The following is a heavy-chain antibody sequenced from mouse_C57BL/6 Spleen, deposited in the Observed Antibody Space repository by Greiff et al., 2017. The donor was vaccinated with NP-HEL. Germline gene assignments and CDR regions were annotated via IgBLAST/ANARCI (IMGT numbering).Heavy chain of an antibody. CDR1: GFSLTSYA. J-gene: IGHJ2*01. Sequence: VQLQESGPGLVAPSQSLSITCTVSGFSLTSYAISWVRQPPGKGLEWLGVIWTGGGTNYNSALKSRLSISKDNSKSQVFLKMNSLQTDDTARYYCARGAHYYGSSYEGYFDYWGQGTTLTVSS. V-gene: IGHV2-9-1*01. CDR2: IWTGGGT. CDR3: ARGAHYYGSSYEGYFDY. D-gene: IGHD1-1*01.